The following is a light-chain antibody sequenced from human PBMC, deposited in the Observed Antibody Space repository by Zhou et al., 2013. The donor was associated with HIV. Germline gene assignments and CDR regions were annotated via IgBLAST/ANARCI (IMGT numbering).Light chain of an antibody. CDR3: QQRDKWPGT. CDR1: QSVTRNF. V-gene: IGKV3D-20*02. CDR2: DAS. Sequence: EIVLTQSPGTLSLSPGERATLSCRASQSVTRNFLAWYQQHPGQAPRLLIYDASNRATGIPARFSGSGSGTDFTLTISSLEPGDFAVYFCQQRDKWPGTFGQGTKVDIK. J-gene: IGKJ1*01.